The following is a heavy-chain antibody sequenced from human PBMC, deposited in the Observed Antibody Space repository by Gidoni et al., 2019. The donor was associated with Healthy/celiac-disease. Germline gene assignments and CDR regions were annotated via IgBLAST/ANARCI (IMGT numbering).Heavy chain of an antibody. CDR2: IYTSGST. J-gene: IGHJ5*02. CDR1: GGSISSYS. V-gene: IGHV4-4*07. D-gene: IGHD2-2*02. Sequence: QVQLQESGPGLVKPSETLSLTCTVSGGSISSYSWSWIRQPAGKGLEWIGRIYTSGSTNYNPYLKSRVTMSVDTSKNQFSLKLSSVTAADTAVYYCAREPPDCSSTSCDMGGWFDPWGQGTLVTVSS. CDR3: AREPPDCSSTSCDMGGWFDP.